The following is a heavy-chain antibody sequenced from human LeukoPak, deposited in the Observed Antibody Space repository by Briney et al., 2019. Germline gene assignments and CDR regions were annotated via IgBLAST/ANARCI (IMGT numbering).Heavy chain of an antibody. J-gene: IGHJ6*03. D-gene: IGHD2-2*01. CDR1: GFTFSSYG. Sequence: GGSLRLSCAASGFTFSSYGMHWVRQAPGKGLEWVAVISYDGSNKYYADSVKGRFTISRDNAKNSLYLQMNSLRAEDTAVSYCARETVVPAAISDCYYYMDVWGKGTTVTVSS. CDR2: ISYDGSNK. V-gene: IGHV3-30*03. CDR3: ARETVVPAAISDCYYYMDV.